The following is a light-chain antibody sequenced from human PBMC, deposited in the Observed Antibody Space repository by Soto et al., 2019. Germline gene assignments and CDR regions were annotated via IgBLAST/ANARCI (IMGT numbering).Light chain of an antibody. CDR1: SSDVGGYNY. CDR3: SSYTNSSTLV. CDR2: QVI. J-gene: IGLJ2*01. V-gene: IGLV2-14*01. Sequence: QSALTQTASVSGAPGQSITVSCTGTSSDVGGYNYVSWYQQHPGKAPKLIIYQVINRPSGVSNRFSGSKSGNTASLTISGLQAEDEADYYCSSYTNSSTLVFGGGTKVTVL.